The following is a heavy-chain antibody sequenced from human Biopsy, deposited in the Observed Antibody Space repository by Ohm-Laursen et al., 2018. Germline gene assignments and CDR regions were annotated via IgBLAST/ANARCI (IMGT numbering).Heavy chain of an antibody. CDR3: ATELLPPGVGGPWLDS. Sequence: SLRLSCAASGFTFDDYTMHWVRQIPGKGLEWVSLISWDGSRTYYADSVRGRFTISRDNAQNSLYLHMNSLRAEDTAVYYCATELLPPGVGGPWLDSWGQGISVTVSS. D-gene: IGHD3-10*01. CDR2: ISWDGSRT. CDR1: GFTFDDYT. V-gene: IGHV3-43*01. J-gene: IGHJ5*01.